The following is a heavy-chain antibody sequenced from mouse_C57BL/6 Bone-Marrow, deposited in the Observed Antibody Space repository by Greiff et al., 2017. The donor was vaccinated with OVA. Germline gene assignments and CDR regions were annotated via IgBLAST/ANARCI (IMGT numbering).Heavy chain of an antibody. Sequence: VQLQQPGAELVRPGTSVKLSCKASGYTFTSYWMHWVKQRPGQGLEWIGVIDPSDSYTNYNQKFKGKATLTVDTSSSTAYMQLSSLTSEDSAVYYCARHPYFDYWGQGTTLTVSS. V-gene: IGHV1-59*01. CDR2: IDPSDSYT. CDR1: GYTFTSYW. CDR3: ARHPYFDY. J-gene: IGHJ2*01.